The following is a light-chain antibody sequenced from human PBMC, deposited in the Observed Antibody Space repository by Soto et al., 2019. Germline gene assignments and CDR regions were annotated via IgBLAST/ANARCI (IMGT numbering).Light chain of an antibody. V-gene: IGKV3-20*01. CDR2: GAS. J-gene: IGKJ1*01. CDR1: QSINSTF. CDR3: QQYGSSGT. Sequence: EIVLTQSPGTLSLSPGDTATLSCGASQSINSTFLAWYQQKPGQAPRLLIYGASNRATGIPDRFSGSGSGTDFTLTISRLEPEDFAVYYCQQYGSSGTFGQGTKVDIK.